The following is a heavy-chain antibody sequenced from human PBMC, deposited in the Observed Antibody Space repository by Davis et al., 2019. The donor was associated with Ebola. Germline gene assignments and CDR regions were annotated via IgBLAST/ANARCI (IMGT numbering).Heavy chain of an antibody. Sequence: GGSLRLSCAASGFSFSSYSMNWVRQAPGKGLEWVSYISSSSSTIYYADSVKGRFTISRDNSKNTLYLQMNSLRAEDTAVYYCARGDYHYYYYYGMDVWGQGTTVTVSS. CDR3: ARGDYHYYYYYGMDV. CDR2: ISSSSSTI. J-gene: IGHJ6*02. CDR1: GFSFSSYS. D-gene: IGHD4-17*01. V-gene: IGHV3-48*01.